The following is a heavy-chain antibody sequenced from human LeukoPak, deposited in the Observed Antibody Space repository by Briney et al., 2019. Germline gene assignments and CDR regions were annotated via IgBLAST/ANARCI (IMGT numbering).Heavy chain of an antibody. Sequence: GASVKVSCKASGYTFTSYGISWVRQAPGQGLEWMGWISAYNGNTNYAQKLQGRVTMTTDTSTSTDYMELRSLRSDDTAVYYCARVSGGAYYDFWSGYAAPKTLFDPWGQGTLVTVSS. V-gene: IGHV1-18*01. CDR2: ISAYNGNT. CDR1: GYTFTSYG. D-gene: IGHD3-3*01. CDR3: ARVSGGAYYDFWSGYAAPKTLFDP. J-gene: IGHJ5*02.